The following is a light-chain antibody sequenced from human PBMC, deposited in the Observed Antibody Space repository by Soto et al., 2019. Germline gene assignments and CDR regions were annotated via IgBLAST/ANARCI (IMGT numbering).Light chain of an antibody. Sequence: QSVLTQPPSASAAPGQKVTISCSGSSSNIGSNYVSWYQQLPGTAPKLLIYDNDKRPSGIPDRFSGSKSGTSATLGITGLQTGDEADYYCATWDNSLSEVVFGGGTKLTVL. J-gene: IGLJ2*01. CDR3: ATWDNSLSEVV. CDR2: DND. CDR1: SSNIGSNY. V-gene: IGLV1-51*01.